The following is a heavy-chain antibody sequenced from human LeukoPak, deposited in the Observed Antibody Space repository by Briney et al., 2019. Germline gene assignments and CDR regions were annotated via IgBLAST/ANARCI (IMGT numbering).Heavy chain of an antibody. J-gene: IGHJ4*02. CDR3: ARGGGVVVPAAMPIDY. D-gene: IGHD2-2*01. CDR2: INHSGST. V-gene: IGHV4-39*07. CDR1: GGSISSSSYY. Sequence: SETLSLTCTVSGGSISSSSYYWSWIRQPPGKGLEWIGEINHSGSTNYNPSLKSRVTISVDTSKNQFSLKLSSVTAADTAVYYCARGGGVVVPAAMPIDYWGQGTLVTVSS.